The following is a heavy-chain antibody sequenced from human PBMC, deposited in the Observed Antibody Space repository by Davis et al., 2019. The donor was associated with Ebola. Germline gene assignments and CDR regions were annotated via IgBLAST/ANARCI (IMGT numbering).Heavy chain of an antibody. J-gene: IGHJ4*02. Sequence: GESLKISCAASGFTFSSYWMHWVRQAPGKGLVWVSRINSDGSSTSYADSVKGRFTISRDNAKNTLYLQMNSLRAEDTAVYYCARVYGSGIAARRGIDYWGQGTLVTVSS. D-gene: IGHD6-6*01. V-gene: IGHV3-74*01. CDR2: INSDGSST. CDR3: ARVYGSGIAARRGIDY. CDR1: GFTFSSYW.